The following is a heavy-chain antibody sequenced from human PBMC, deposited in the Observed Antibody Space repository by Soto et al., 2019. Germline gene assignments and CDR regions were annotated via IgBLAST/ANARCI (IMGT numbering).Heavy chain of an antibody. V-gene: IGHV4-30-2*01. J-gene: IGHJ4*02. D-gene: IGHD6-19*01. CDR2: IYHSGST. Sequence: QLQLQESGSGLVKPSQTLSLTCAVSGGSISRGGYSWSWIRQPPGKGLEWIGYIYHSGSTYYNPSLKSRVTISVDRSKNQVALKLSSVTAADTAVYYCASLRSGWGIDYWGQGTLVTVSS. CDR3: ASLRSGWGIDY. CDR1: GGSISRGGYS.